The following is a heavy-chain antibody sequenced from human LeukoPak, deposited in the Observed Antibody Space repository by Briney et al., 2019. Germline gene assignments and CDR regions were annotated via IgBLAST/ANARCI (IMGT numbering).Heavy chain of an antibody. CDR2: ISSSSSYI. V-gene: IGHV3-21*01. CDR3: ARNSGGAKSNDY. Sequence: GGSLRLSCAASGFTFSSYSMNWVRQAPGKGLEWVSSISSSSSYIYYADSVKGRFTISRDNAKNSLYLQMNSLRAEDTAVYYCARNSGGAKSNDYWGQGTLVTVSS. CDR1: GFTFSSYS. D-gene: IGHD1-26*01. J-gene: IGHJ4*02.